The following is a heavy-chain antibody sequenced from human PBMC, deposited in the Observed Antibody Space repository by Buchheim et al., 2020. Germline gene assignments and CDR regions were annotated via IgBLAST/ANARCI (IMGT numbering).Heavy chain of an antibody. J-gene: IGHJ6*02. CDR3: ARVGRWELLQRLPDYYDYYGMDV. CDR1: GYTFTGYY. V-gene: IGHV1-2*06. Sequence: QVQLVQSGAEVKKPGASVKVSCKASGYTFTGYYMHWVRQAPGQGLEWMGRINPNSGVTTYAQKFQGRVTMTKDTSISTAYMELSRLRSDDTAVYYCARVGRWELLQRLPDYYDYYGMDVWGQGTT. CDR2: INPNSGVT. D-gene: IGHD1-26*01.